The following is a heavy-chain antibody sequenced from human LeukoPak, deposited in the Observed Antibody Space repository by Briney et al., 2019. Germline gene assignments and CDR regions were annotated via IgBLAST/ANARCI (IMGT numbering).Heavy chain of an antibody. D-gene: IGHD3-22*01. CDR1: GYTFTSYY. J-gene: IGHJ3*02. V-gene: IGHV1-46*01. Sequence: ASVKVSCKASGYTFTSYYMHWVRQAPGQGLEWMGIINPSGGSTSYAQKFQGRVTMTRDMSTSTGYMGLSSLRSEDTAVYYCARDHEKRDYYDSSGYRGGGAFDIWGQGTMVTVSS. CDR2: INPSGGST. CDR3: ARDHEKRDYYDSSGYRGGGAFDI.